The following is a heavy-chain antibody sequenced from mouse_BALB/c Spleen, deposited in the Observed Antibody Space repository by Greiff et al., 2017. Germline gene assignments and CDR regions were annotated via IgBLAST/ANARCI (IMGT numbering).Heavy chain of an antibody. CDR3: AIYGYDGKGAMDY. J-gene: IGHJ4*01. V-gene: IGHV5-17*02. Sequence: EVQGVESGGGLVQPGGSRKLSCAASGFTFSSFGMHWVRQAPEKGLEWVAYISSGSSTIYYADTVKGRFTISRDNPKNTLFLQMTSLRSEDTAMYYCAIYGYDGKGAMDYWGQGTSVTVSS. D-gene: IGHD2-2*01. CDR2: ISSGSSTI. CDR1: GFTFSSFG.